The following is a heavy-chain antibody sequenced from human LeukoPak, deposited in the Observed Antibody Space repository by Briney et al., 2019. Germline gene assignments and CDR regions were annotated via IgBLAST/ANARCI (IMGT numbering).Heavy chain of an antibody. CDR1: GFPFSSYA. V-gene: IGHV3-64*04. Sequence: GGSCRHSRSASGFPFSSYALHWVGQAPGKGLEYVSAISDSGGSTYYADTAKGRFTISRDNSKNTLYLQMNSLRAEDTAVYYCAREGYARGAFDIWGRGT. CDR3: AREGYARGAFDI. CDR2: ISDSGGST. D-gene: IGHD3-10*01. J-gene: IGHJ3*02.